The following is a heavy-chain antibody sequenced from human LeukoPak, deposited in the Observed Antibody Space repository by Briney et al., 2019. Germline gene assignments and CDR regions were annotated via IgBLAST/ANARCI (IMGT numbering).Heavy chain of an antibody. CDR2: ISGSGGST. Sequence: GGSLRLSCAASGFTLSSYAMSWVRQAPGKGLEWVSAISGSGGSTYYADSVKGRFTISRDNSKNTLYLQMNSLRAEDTAVYYCANAGAAAGRYYYYYGMDVWGQGTTVTV. CDR1: GFTLSSYA. CDR3: ANAGAAAGRYYYYYGMDV. D-gene: IGHD6-13*01. V-gene: IGHV3-23*01. J-gene: IGHJ6*02.